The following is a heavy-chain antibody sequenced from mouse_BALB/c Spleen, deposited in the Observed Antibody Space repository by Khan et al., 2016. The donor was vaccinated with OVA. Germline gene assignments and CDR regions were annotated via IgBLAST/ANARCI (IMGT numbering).Heavy chain of an antibody. CDR1: GYIFTSYW. CDR3: AREEALYYLHY. J-gene: IGHJ2*01. D-gene: IGHD3-2*02. V-gene: IGHV1S132*01. Sequence: QVRLQQSGAELVRPGASVKLSCKTSGYIFTSYWIHWVKQRSGQGLEWIARIYPGTDNTYYNENLKDNATLTADKSSSTAYMQLSSVKSEDSAVYFCAREEALYYLHYWGQGTTLTVSS. CDR2: IYPGTDNT.